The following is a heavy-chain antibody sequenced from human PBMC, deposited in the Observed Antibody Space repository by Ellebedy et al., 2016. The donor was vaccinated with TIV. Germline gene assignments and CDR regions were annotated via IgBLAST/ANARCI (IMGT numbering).Heavy chain of an antibody. CDR3: AKDYSSGWFGPNYYYYYMDV. Sequence: GESLKISXAASGFTFSSYGMHWVRQAPGKGLEWVAVISYDGSNKYYADSVKGRFTISRDNSKNTLYLQMNSLRAEDTAVYYCAKDYSSGWFGPNYYYYYMDVWGKGTTVTVSS. D-gene: IGHD6-19*01. CDR1: GFTFSSYG. CDR2: ISYDGSNK. V-gene: IGHV3-30*18. J-gene: IGHJ6*03.